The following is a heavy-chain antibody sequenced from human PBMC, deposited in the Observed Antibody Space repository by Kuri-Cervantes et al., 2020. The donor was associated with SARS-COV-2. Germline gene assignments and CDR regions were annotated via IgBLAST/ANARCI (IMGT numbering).Heavy chain of an antibody. V-gene: IGHV4-34*01. Sequence: ESLKISCAVYGGSFSGYYWSWIRQPPGKGLEWIGEINHSGSTNYNPSLKSRVTISVDTSKNQFSLKLSSVTAADTAVYYCAREWPTVTTGDWFDPWGQGTLVTGS. D-gene: IGHD4-11*01. CDR3: AREWPTVTTGDWFDP. J-gene: IGHJ5*02. CDR2: INHSGST. CDR1: GGSFSGYY.